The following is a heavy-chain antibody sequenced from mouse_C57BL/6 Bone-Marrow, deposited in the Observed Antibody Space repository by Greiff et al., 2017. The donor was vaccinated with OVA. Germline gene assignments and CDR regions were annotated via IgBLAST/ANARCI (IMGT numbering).Heavy chain of an antibody. CDR1: GFNIKDDY. CDR3: TTHDGYFYYAMDY. V-gene: IGHV14-4*01. D-gene: IGHD2-3*01. Sequence: EVKLMESGAELVRPGASVKLSCTASGFNIKDDYMHWVKQRPEQGLEWIGWIDPENGDTEYASKFQGKATITADTSSNTAYLQLSSLTSEDTAVYYCTTHDGYFYYAMDYWGQGNSVTVSS. CDR2: IDPENGDT. J-gene: IGHJ4*01.